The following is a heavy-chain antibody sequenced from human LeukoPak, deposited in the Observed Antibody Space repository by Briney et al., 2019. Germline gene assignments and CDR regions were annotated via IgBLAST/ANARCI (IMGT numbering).Heavy chain of an antibody. Sequence: PSETLSLTCAVSGYSISSDNYWVWIRQPPGQGLEWTGGIYHSGSTYYNPSLKSRVTMSVDTSKNQFSLKLSSVTAADTAVYYCAREGPFMITFGGLDCWGQGTLVTVSS. CDR3: AREGPFMITFGGLDC. J-gene: IGHJ4*02. CDR1: GYSISSDNY. V-gene: IGHV4-38-2*02. CDR2: IYHSGST. D-gene: IGHD3-16*01.